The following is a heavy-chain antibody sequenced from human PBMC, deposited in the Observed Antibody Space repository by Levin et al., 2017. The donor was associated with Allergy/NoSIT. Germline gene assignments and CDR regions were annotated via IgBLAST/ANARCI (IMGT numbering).Heavy chain of an antibody. CDR1: GFTFSTYG. Sequence: PGGSLRLSCAASGFTFSTYGMHWVRQAPGKGLEWVAVVWYDGSNQYYADSVKGRFTISRDNSKNTLYLQMNSLRGEDTAVYYCARDLHPDDGGVWGFDLWGRGTLATVSS. J-gene: IGHJ2*01. D-gene: IGHD4-23*01. CDR2: VWYDGSNQ. CDR3: ARDLHPDDGGVWGFDL. V-gene: IGHV3-33*01.